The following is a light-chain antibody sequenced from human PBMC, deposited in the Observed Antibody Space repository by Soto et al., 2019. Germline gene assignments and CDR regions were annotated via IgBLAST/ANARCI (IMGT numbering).Light chain of an antibody. CDR2: GAS. V-gene: IGKV3-20*01. CDR1: QSVSSNY. Sequence: IVLTQAPGTLSLSPGGRATLSCRATQSVSSNYLAWYQQKAGQAPRLLIYGASSRATGIPDRFSGSGSGTDFTLTISRLEPEDFAVYYCQQYGRSPLTFGQGTRLEIK. CDR3: QQYGRSPLT. J-gene: IGKJ5*01.